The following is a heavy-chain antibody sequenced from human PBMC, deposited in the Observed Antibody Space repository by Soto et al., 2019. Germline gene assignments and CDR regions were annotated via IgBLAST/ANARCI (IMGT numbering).Heavy chain of an antibody. D-gene: IGHD3-3*01. Sequence: GGSLRLSCAASGFTVSSNYMSWVRQAPGKGLEWVSVIYSGGSTYYADSVKGRFTISRDNSKNTLYLQMNSLRAEDTAVYYCARGRYYDFWSGYHRYYGMDVWGQGTTVTVSS. J-gene: IGHJ6*02. CDR2: IYSGGST. CDR3: ARGRYYDFWSGYHRYYGMDV. V-gene: IGHV3-66*01. CDR1: GFTVSSNY.